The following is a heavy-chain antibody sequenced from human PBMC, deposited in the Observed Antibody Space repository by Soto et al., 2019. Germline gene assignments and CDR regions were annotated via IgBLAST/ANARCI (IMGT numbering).Heavy chain of an antibody. CDR2: IIPVFGTP. D-gene: IGHD3-22*01. CDR3: ARGDATKIVVTTYYAMDV. V-gene: IGHV1-69*12. Sequence: QVQLVQSGAEVKKPGSSVKVSCKASGGSLSNYGISWVRQAPGRGLEWMGAIIPVFGTPNYAQKFQDRVTITADESTTTVYMEVISLTSEDTAVYYCARGDATKIVVTTYYAMDVWGQGTTVTVSS. CDR1: GGSLSNYG. J-gene: IGHJ6*02.